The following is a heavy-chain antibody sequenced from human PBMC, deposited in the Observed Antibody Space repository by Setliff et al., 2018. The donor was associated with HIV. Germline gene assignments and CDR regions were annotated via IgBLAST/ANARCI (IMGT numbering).Heavy chain of an antibody. CDR2: INAGNGNT. CDR3: ARGYSIALGWFDP. D-gene: IGHD6-13*01. V-gene: IGHV1-3*01. Sequence: ASVKVSCKASGYTFSGYAMHWVRQAPGQRLEWMGWINAGNGNTKYSPKFQGRVTITRDTSASTAYMELSSLRSEDTAVYYCARGYSIALGWFDPWGQGTLVTVSS. J-gene: IGHJ5*02. CDR1: GYTFSGYA.